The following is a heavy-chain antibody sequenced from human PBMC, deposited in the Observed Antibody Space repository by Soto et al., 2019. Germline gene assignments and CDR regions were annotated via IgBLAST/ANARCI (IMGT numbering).Heavy chain of an antibody. CDR1: GYTFTSHG. CDR2: ISIYNGNT. V-gene: IGHV1-18*04. J-gene: IGHJ4*02. Sequence: ASVKVSCKASGYTFTSHGFTWVRQAPGQELEWMGWISIYNGNTHYAQKFQGRLTLTTDTSTSTAYMELRSLTSDDTAVYFCARSRMAPAPVDYWGQGTLVTVSS. CDR3: ARSRMAPAPVDY. D-gene: IGHD6-13*01.